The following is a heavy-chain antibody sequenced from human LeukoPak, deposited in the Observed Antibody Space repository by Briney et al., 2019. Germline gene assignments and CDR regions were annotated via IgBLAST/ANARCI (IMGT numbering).Heavy chain of an antibody. CDR3: ARDLVGSITMDV. D-gene: IGHD5-12*01. J-gene: IGHJ6*03. CDR2: ISSSSSYI. Sequence: GGSLRLSCAASGFTLSSYSMNWVRQAPGKGLEWVSSISSSSSYIFYADSVKGRFTISRDNAKNSLYLPVNSLRAEDTAIYYCARDLVGSITMDVWGKGTTVTVSS. CDR1: GFTLSSYS. V-gene: IGHV3-21*01.